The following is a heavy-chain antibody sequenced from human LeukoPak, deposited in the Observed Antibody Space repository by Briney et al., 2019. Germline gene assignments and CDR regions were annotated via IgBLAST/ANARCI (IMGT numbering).Heavy chain of an antibody. D-gene: IGHD2-21*02. J-gene: IGHJ4*02. CDR3: AVPYCGGDCYSSSFDY. CDR1: GGTFSSYA. Sequence: PGSSVKVSCKASGGTFSSYAISWVRQAPGQGLEWMGGIIPIFGTANYAQKFQGRVTITADESTSTAYMELSSLRSEDTAVYYCAVPYCGGDCYSSSFDYWGQGTLVTVSS. V-gene: IGHV1-69*01. CDR2: IIPIFGTA.